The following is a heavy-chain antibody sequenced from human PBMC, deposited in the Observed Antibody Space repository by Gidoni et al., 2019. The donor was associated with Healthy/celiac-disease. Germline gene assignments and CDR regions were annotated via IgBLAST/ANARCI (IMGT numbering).Heavy chain of an antibody. CDR2: ISYDGSNK. Sequence: QVQLVESGGGVVQPGRSLRLPCAASGFTFSSYAMHWVRQAPGQGLEWVAVISYDGSNKYYADSVKGRFTISRDNSKNTLYLQMNSLRAEDTAVYYCARNARYSGYDRQSRKYYFDYWGQGTLVTVSS. CDR1: GFTFSSYA. CDR3: ARNARYSGYDRQSRKYYFDY. V-gene: IGHV3-30-3*01. D-gene: IGHD5-12*01. J-gene: IGHJ4*02.